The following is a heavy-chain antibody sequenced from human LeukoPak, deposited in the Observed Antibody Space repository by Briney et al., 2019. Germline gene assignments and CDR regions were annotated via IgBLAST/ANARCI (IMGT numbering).Heavy chain of an antibody. CDR1: GGSISSYY. Sequence: SENLSLNCAVSGGSISSYYWSWIRQPPGKGLEWIGYIYYSGSTNYNPSLKSRVTISVDTSKNQFSLKLSSVTAADTAVYYCARHRRIAVAGTLQYYGMDVWGQGTTVTVSS. D-gene: IGHD6-19*01. CDR2: IYYSGST. CDR3: ARHRRIAVAGTLQYYGMDV. J-gene: IGHJ6*02. V-gene: IGHV4-59*08.